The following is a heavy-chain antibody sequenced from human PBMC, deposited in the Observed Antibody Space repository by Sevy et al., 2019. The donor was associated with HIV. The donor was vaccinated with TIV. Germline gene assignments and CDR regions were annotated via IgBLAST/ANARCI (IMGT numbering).Heavy chain of an antibody. CDR3: ARGYRPYSSGWLYYFDY. V-gene: IGHV6-1*01. J-gene: IGHJ4*02. CDR2: TYYRSKWYN. CDR1: GDSVSSNSAA. D-gene: IGHD6-19*01. Sequence: SQTLSLTSAISGDSVSSNSAAWNWIRQSPSRGLEWLGRTYYRSKWYNDYAVSVKSRITINPDTSKNQFSLQLNSVSPEDTAVYYCARGYRPYSSGWLYYFDYWGQGTLVTVSS.